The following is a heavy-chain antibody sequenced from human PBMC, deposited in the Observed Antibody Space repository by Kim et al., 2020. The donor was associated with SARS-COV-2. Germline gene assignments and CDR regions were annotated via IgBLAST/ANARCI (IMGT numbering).Heavy chain of an antibody. V-gene: IGHV4-39*07. D-gene: IGHD3-10*01. CDR2: IYYSGST. Sequence: SETLSLTCTLSGGSISSSSYYWGWIRQPPGKGLEWIGSIYYSGSTSYNPSLATLVTISVDTSKNQFSLNLSSVTDADTALYYCARDRRSYFGSGRQGGM. J-gene: IGHJ6*01. CDR1: GGSISSSSYY. CDR3: ARDRRSYFGSGRQGGM.